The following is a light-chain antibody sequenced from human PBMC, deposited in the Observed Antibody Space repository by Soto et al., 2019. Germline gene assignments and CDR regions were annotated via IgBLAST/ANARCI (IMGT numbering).Light chain of an antibody. CDR3: MQGTHRPVT. CDR2: KVS. V-gene: IGKV2-30*01. J-gene: IGKJ2*01. CDR1: QSLLYSNGNTY. Sequence: DVVMTQSPLSLSVTLGQPASISCSSSQSLLYSNGNTYLNWFQQRPGQPPRRLIYKVSNRDSGVPDRFSVSGSGTAFTLKISRVEAEDVGLYYCMQGTHRPVTFGQGPKLEI.